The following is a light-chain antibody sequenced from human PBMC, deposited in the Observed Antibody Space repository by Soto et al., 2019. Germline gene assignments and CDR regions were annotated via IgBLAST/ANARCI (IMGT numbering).Light chain of an antibody. V-gene: IGKV3-15*01. J-gene: IGKJ5*01. CDR1: QSVSSN. Sequence: IVMTQSPATLAVSPGVRATLSCRASQSVSSNLAWYQQKPGQAPRLLIYGASTRATGIPARFSGSGSGTDFTLTINSLEPEDSAVYYCQQRSNWPSITFGQGTRLEN. CDR2: GAS. CDR3: QQRSNWPSIT.